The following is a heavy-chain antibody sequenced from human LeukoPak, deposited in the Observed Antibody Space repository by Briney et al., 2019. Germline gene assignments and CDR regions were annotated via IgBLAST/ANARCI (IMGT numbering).Heavy chain of an antibody. CDR2: ICYDGKNDQ. D-gene: IGHD2-2*01. CDR1: GFTFSRYG. J-gene: IGHJ3*02. CDR3: AKDRCSSSTCREAFEI. V-gene: IGHV3-30*02. Sequence: GGSLRLSCAVSGFTFSRYGMHWIRQAPGKGMEWVAFICYDGKNDQEYAESVKGLFTISRDNSKNTLYLQMNSLRTEDTAMYYCAKDRCSSSTCREAFEIWGQGTLVTVSS.